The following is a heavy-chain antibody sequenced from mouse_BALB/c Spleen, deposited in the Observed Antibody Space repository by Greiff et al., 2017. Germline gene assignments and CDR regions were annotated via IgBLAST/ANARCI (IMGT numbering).Heavy chain of an antibody. CDR1: GYSITSDYA. V-gene: IGHV3-2*02. Sequence: EVQLQQSGPGLVKPSQSLSLTCTVTGYSITSDYAWNWIRQFPGNKLEWMGYISYSGSTSYNPSLKSRISITRDTSKNQFFLQLNSVTTEDTATYYCARYGGIRRDYYAMDYWGQGTSVTVSS. CDR2: ISYSGST. J-gene: IGHJ4*01. CDR3: ARYGGIRRDYYAMDY. D-gene: IGHD2-12*01.